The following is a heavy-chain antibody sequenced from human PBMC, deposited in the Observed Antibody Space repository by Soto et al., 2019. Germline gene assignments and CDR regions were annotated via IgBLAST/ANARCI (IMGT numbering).Heavy chain of an antibody. D-gene: IGHD1-26*01. V-gene: IGHV3-74*01. Sequence: EVQLVESGGCLVQPGGSLILSCAASGFSFSLYWMHCVRQAPGQGLVWVSRSITDGSSTSYADSVKGRFTISRDNAKNTLYLQMNSLRAEDTAVYYCATGLSTRGYYMDAWGKGTTVTVSS. J-gene: IGHJ6*03. CDR2: SITDGSST. CDR3: ATGLSTRGYYMDA. CDR1: GFSFSLYW.